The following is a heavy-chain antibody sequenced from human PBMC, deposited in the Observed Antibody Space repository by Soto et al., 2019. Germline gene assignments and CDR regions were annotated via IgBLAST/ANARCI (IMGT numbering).Heavy chain of an antibody. D-gene: IGHD1-26*01. V-gene: IGHV3-11*06. CDR3: ARVMKGATHESGMDV. CDR2: ISSSSSYT. CDR1: GFTFSDYY. J-gene: IGHJ6*02. Sequence: GGSLRLSCAASGFTFSDYYMSWIRQAPGKGLEWVSYISSSSSYTNYADSVKGRFTISRDNAKNSLYLQMNSLRAEDTAVYYCARVMKGATHESGMDVWGQGTTVTVSS.